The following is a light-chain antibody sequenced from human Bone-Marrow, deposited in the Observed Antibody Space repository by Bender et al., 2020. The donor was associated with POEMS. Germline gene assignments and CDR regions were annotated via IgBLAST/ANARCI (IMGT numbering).Light chain of an antibody. Sequence: QSALTQPASVSGSPGQSISISCTGTSSDVGGYDYVSWYQHHPGKAPKLMIYEVINRPSGISSRFSGSKSGNTASLTISGLQAEDEADYYCCSYAGSYTFVFGHATKVTVL. CDR2: EVI. CDR1: SSDVGGYDY. J-gene: IGLJ1*01. V-gene: IGLV2-14*01. CDR3: CSYAGSYTFV.